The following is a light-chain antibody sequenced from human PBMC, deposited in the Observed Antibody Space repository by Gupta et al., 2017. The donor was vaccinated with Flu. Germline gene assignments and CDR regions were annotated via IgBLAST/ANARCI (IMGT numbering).Light chain of an antibody. J-gene: IGLJ3*02. CDR2: YNN. CDR3: GTSDHRLTTGV. CDR1: SSNIGCNH. Sequence: QSALTQPPSLSAAAGQRLTCSHSGSSSNIGCNHVPWYRHLPGTAPKLLIYYNNNRPSTVPYRFSGSTSGTSATLGITELQAGDEATDYCGTSDHRLTTGVFGGGTKVTVL. V-gene: IGLV1-51*01.